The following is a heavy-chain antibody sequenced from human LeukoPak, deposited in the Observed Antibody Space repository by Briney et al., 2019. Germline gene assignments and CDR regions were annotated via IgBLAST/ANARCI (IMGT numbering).Heavy chain of an antibody. V-gene: IGHV3-23*01. J-gene: IGHJ5*02. CDR2: ISGSGGNT. CDR3: AKGPAMVRGTFDP. Sequence: GGSLRLSCAASGFTFSSYAMSWVRQAPGKGLEWVSSISGSGGNTYYADSVKGRFTISRDYSKNTLYLQMNSLRTEETAVYYCAKGPAMVRGTFDPWGQGTLVTVSS. D-gene: IGHD3-10*01. CDR1: GFTFSSYA.